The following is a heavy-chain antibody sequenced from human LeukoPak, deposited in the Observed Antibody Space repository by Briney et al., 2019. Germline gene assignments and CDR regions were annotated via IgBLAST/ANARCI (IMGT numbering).Heavy chain of an antibody. Sequence: PGGSLRLSCAASGFTFSSYSMNWVRQAPGKGLEWVAVISYDGSNKYYADSVKGRFTISRDNSKNTLYLQMNSLRAEDTAVYYCARVRWYYFDYWGQGTLVTVSS. CDR3: ARVRWYYFDY. D-gene: IGHD2-15*01. CDR2: ISYDGSNK. V-gene: IGHV3-30*03. J-gene: IGHJ4*02. CDR1: GFTFSSYS.